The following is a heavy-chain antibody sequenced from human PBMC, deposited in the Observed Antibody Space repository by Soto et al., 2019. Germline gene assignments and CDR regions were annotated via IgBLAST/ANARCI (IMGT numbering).Heavy chain of an antibody. CDR3: TTGGAAAVNPLDY. D-gene: IGHD6-13*01. V-gene: IGHV3-15*01. Sequence: PGGSLRLSCAASGFTFSNAWMSWVRQAPGKGLEWVGRIKSKTDGGTTDYAAPVKGRFTISRDDSKNTLYLQMNSLKTEDTAVYYCTTGGAAAVNPLDYWGQGTLVTVSS. CDR1: GFTFSNAW. CDR2: IKSKTDGGTT. J-gene: IGHJ4*02.